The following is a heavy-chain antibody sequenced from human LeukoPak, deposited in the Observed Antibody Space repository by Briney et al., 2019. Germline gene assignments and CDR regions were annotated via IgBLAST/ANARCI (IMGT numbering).Heavy chain of an antibody. V-gene: IGHV4-59*01. CDR3: ARSVVVITPTLDAFDI. CDR1: GGSISSYY. CDR2: IYYSGST. D-gene: IGHD3-22*01. Sequence: PSETLSLTCTVSGGSISSYYWSWIRQPPGKGLEWIGYIYYSGSTNYNPSLKSRVAISVDTSKNQFSLKLSSVTAADTAVYYCARSVVVITPTLDAFDIWGQGTMVTVSS. J-gene: IGHJ3*02.